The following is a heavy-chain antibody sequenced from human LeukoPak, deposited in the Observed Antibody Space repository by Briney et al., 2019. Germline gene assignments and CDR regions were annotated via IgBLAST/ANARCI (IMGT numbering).Heavy chain of an antibody. V-gene: IGHV3-11*04. CDR3: ARSVIAVAGYDAFDI. CDR2: ISSRSFTI. J-gene: IGHJ3*02. D-gene: IGHD6-19*01. CDR1: GFTFSDYY. Sequence: GGSVRLSCAASGFTFSDYYMSWSRQAPGKGLDWVSYISSRSFTIYYADSVKGRFTISRDNAKNSLYLEMNSLRDEDTAVYYCARSVIAVAGYDAFDIWGQGKVVPVSS.